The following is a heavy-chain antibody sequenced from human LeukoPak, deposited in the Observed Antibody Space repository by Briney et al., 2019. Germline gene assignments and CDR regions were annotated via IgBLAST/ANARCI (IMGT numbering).Heavy chain of an antibody. CDR2: IGNSGSPI. Sequence: GGSLRLSCAASGFTFSDYYMSWIRQVPGKGLEWVSYIGNSGSPIYYADSVKGGFTISRDNAKNSLYLQMISLRAEDTAVYYCARGRTTTLYYFDYWGQGTLVTVSS. CDR3: ARGRTTTLYYFDY. CDR1: GFTFSDYY. V-gene: IGHV3-11*01. D-gene: IGHD1/OR15-1a*01. J-gene: IGHJ4*02.